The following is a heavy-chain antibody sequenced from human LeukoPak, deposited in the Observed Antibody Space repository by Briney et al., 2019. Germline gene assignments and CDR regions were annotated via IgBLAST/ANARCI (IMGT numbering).Heavy chain of an antibody. J-gene: IGHJ5*02. CDR2: IYHSGST. CDR1: AVFITSSNSY. CDR3: ARDIVIAAPLNWFDP. Sequence: SQTMSLTSTVVAVFITSSNSYWGWILQPPVKGLEWIGRIYHSGSTYYNPSLKSRVTLSVDTSKHTFSLKLSSLTAPDTTLDYCARDIVIAAPLNWFDPWGQGTLVTVSS. D-gene: IGHD6-6*01. V-gene: IGHV4-39*07.